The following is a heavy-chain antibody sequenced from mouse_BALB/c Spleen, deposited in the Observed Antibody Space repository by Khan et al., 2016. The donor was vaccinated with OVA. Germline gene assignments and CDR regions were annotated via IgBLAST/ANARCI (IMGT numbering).Heavy chain of an antibody. CDR3: ARHLTGSFDY. V-gene: IGHV5-6*01. CDR1: GFTFSSYS. J-gene: IGHJ3*01. Sequence: EVQLVESGGDLVKPGGSLKLSCAASGFTFSSYSMSWVRQTPDKRLEWVASINRGGDDTYYPDIVKGRFTISRDNAKNTLYLEMSSLKSEDTAMYYCARHLTGSFDYWGRGTLVTVSA. CDR2: INRGGDDT. D-gene: IGHD4-1*01.